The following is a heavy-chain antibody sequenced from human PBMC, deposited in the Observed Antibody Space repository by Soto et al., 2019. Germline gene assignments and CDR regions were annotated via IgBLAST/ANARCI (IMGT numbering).Heavy chain of an antibody. CDR2: ISGSGRST. CDR3: AKDYYDSSGYPPDAFDI. J-gene: IGHJ3*02. D-gene: IGHD3-22*01. CDR1: GFTFSSYA. Sequence: EVQLLESGGGLVQPGGSLRLSCAASGFTFSSYAMSWVRQAPWKGLEWVSAISGSGRSTYYADSVKGRFTISGDNSKNTLYLQMNSLRAEDTAVYYCAKDYYDSSGYPPDAFDIWGQGTMVSVSS. V-gene: IGHV3-23*01.